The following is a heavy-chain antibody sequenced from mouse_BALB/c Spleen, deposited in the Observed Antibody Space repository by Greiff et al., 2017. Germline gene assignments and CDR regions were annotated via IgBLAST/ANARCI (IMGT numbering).Heavy chain of an antibody. Sequence: EVKLMESGPGLVKPSQSLSLTCTVTGYSITSDYAWNWIRQFPGNKLEWMGYISFSGSTSYNPSLKSRISITRDTSKTQFFLQLNSVTTEDTATYYCARNYYGSSYYAMDYWGQGTSVTVSS. CDR1: GYSITSDYA. CDR2: ISFSGST. V-gene: IGHV3-2*02. D-gene: IGHD1-1*01. CDR3: ARNYYGSSYYAMDY. J-gene: IGHJ4*01.